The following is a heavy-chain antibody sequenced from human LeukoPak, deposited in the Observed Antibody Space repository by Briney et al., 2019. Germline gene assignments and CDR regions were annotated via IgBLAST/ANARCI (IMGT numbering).Heavy chain of an antibody. D-gene: IGHD2-2*01. Sequence: ASVKVFCKASGYTFTSYDINWVRQATGQGLEWMGWMNPNSGNTGYAQKFQGRVTMTRDTSTSTVYMELSSLRSEDTAVYYCAMGCSSTSCYASRFVDYWGQGTLVTVSS. V-gene: IGHV1-8*01. CDR3: AMGCSSTSCYASRFVDY. J-gene: IGHJ4*02. CDR2: MNPNSGNT. CDR1: GYTFTSYD.